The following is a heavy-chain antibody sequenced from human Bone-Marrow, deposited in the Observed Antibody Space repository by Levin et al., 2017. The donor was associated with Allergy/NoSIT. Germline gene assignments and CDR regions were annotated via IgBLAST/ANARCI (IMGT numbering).Heavy chain of an antibody. Sequence: GGSLRLSCAASGFTFSYYWMYWVRQAPGKGLVWVSRITSDGSSTIYADSVKGRFTISSDNAKNTLYLQMNRLGPEDTAVYYCASPYDSYDSGGYWGQGTLVTVSS. D-gene: IGHD3-22*01. CDR3: ASPYDSYDSGGY. J-gene: IGHJ4*02. CDR1: GFTFSYYW. V-gene: IGHV3-74*01. CDR2: ITSDGSST.